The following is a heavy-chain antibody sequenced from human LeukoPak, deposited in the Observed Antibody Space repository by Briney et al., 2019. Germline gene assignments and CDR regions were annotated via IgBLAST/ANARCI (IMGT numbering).Heavy chain of an antibody. J-gene: IGHJ4*02. CDR2: IYSGGST. V-gene: IGHV3-66*01. Sequence: GGSLRLSCAASGFTVSSNYMSWVRQAPGKGLEWVSVIYSGGSTYYADSVKGRFTISRDNSKNTPYLQMNSLRAEDTAVYYCAREGKKYNNSPRVCWGQGALVTVSS. CDR3: AREGKKYNNSPRVC. D-gene: IGHD6-13*01. CDR1: GFTVSSNY.